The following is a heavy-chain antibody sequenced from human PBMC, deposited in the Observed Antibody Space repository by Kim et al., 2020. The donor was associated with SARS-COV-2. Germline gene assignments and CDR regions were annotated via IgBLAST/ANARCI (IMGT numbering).Heavy chain of an antibody. V-gene: IGHV3-30*02. D-gene: IGHD2-8*01. J-gene: IGHJ4*02. CDR3: AKDSNGACTPGGY. Sequence: ADAVRGRLSISRDNSKNTLYLQMNSRRAEDTAVYYCAKDSNGACTPGGYWGQGTLVTVSS.